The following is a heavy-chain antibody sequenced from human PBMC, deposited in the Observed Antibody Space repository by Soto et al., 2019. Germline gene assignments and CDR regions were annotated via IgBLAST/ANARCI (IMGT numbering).Heavy chain of an antibody. CDR2: IKQDGSEK. V-gene: IGHV3-7*01. J-gene: IGHJ6*03. D-gene: IGHD4-17*01. CDR1: GFTFSSYW. CDR3: ARYDYGDYYYYYYMDV. Sequence: GGSLRLSCAASGFTFSSYWMSWVRQAPGKGLEWVANIKQDGSEKYYVDSVKGRFTISRDNAKNSLYLQMNSLRAEDTAVYYCARYDYGDYYYYYYMDVWGKGTTVPVSS.